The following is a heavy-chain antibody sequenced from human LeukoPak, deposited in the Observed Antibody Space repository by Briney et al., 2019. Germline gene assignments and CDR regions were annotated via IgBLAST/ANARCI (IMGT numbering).Heavy chain of an antibody. Sequence: SETLSLTCTVSGGSISGYYWSWIRQPPGKGLEWIGYIYDSGRPDYNPSLKSRLTISVDTSKNQFSLKLSSVTAADTAVYYCARTTEGYAGGPGYSYYYYMDVWGKGTTVTISS. CDR2: IYDSGRP. D-gene: IGHD5-12*01. CDR3: ARTTEGYAGGPGYSYYYYMDV. J-gene: IGHJ6*03. V-gene: IGHV4-59*01. CDR1: GGSISGYY.